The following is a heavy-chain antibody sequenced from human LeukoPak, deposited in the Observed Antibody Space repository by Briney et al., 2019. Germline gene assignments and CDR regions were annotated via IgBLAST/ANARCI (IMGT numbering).Heavy chain of an antibody. CDR1: GFTFSSYA. Sequence: GGSLRLSCAASGFTFSSYAMSWVRQAPGKGLEWVSAISGSGGSTYYADSVKGRFTISRDDAKNSLYLQMNNLRSEDTALYYCARATYSAYYYNMDVWGKGTTVTVSS. V-gene: IGHV3-23*01. CDR2: ISGSGGST. J-gene: IGHJ6*03. CDR3: ARATYSAYYYNMDV. D-gene: IGHD5-18*01.